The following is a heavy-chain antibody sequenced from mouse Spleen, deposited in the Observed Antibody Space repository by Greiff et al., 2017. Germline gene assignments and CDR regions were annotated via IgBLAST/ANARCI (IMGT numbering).Heavy chain of an antibody. Sequence: DVHLVESGGDLVKPGGSLKLSCAASGFTFSSYGMSWVRQTPDKRLEWVATISSGGSYTYYPDSVKGRFTISRDNAKNTLYLQMSSLKSEDTAMYYCARRDGNYVFDYWGQGTTLTVSS. CDR3: ARRDGNYVFDY. CDR2: ISSGGSYT. V-gene: IGHV5-6*01. D-gene: IGHD2-1*01. CDR1: GFTFSSYG. J-gene: IGHJ2*01.